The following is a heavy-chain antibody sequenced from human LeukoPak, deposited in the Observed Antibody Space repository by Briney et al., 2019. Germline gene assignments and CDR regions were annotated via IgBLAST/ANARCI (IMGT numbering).Heavy chain of an antibody. CDR2: ISGSGGST. V-gene: IGHV3-23*01. Sequence: GGSLRLSCAASGFTFSSYAMTWVRQAPGKGLELVSVISGSGGSTYYADSVKGRFTISRDNSKNTLYLQMNSLRAEDTAVYYCAKFACSGGSCRYYYYYMDVWGKGTTVTVSS. CDR3: AKFACSGGSCRYYYYYMDV. CDR1: GFTFSSYA. D-gene: IGHD2-15*01. J-gene: IGHJ6*03.